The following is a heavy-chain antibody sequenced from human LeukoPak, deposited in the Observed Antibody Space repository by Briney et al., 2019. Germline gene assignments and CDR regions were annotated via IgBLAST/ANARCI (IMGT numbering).Heavy chain of an antibody. J-gene: IGHJ4*02. CDR1: GYSFSSYW. D-gene: IGHD1-26*01. CDR2: MHPGDSET. CDR3: ARHGVGATNTFDY. Sequence: GESLKISCKNSGYSFSSYWIAWVRQMPGKGLEWMGIMHPGDSETRYSPSFQGQVTISADKSINTAYLQWSSLKASDTAMHYCARHGVGATNTFDYWGQGTLVTVSS. V-gene: IGHV5-51*01.